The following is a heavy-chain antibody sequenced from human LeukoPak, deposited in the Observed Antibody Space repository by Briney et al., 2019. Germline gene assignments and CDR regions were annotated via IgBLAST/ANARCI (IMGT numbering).Heavy chain of an antibody. Sequence: GGSLRLSCAASGFTFSSYDMHWVRQAPGKGLAWVAVISYDGSNKYYADSVKGRFTISRDNSKNTLYLQMNSLRAEDTAVYYCAKDLEDIVVVVAATLTNYYYYGMDVWGKGTTVTVSS. J-gene: IGHJ6*04. V-gene: IGHV3-30*18. D-gene: IGHD2-15*01. CDR3: AKDLEDIVVVVAATLTNYYYYGMDV. CDR1: GFTFSSYD. CDR2: ISYDGSNK.